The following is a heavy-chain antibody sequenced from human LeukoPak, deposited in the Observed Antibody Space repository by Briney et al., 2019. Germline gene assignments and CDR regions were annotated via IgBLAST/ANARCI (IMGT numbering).Heavy chain of an antibody. V-gene: IGHV3-7*03. CDR2: IKQDGSEK. D-gene: IGHD6-19*01. CDR3: ARDGDYRGLYSSGWYDY. CDR1: GFIFSSAW. Sequence: GGSLRLSCAASGFIFSSAWMSWVRQAPGKGLEWVAYIKQDGSEKYYVDSVKGRFTISRDNAKNSLYLQMNSLRAEDTAVYYCARDGDYRGLYSSGWYDYWGQGTLVTVSS. J-gene: IGHJ4*02.